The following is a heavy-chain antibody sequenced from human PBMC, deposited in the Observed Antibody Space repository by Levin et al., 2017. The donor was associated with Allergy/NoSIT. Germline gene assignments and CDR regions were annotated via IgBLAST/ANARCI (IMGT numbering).Heavy chain of an antibody. V-gene: IGHV3-23*01. CDR3: VKYGCSSTSCYGNC. CDR1: GFTFSNYA. J-gene: IGHJ4*02. D-gene: IGHD2-2*01. CDR2: ISSGGGST. Sequence: LSLTCAASGFTFSNYAMSWVRQAPGKGLDWVSVISSGGGSTYYAESVKGRFTISRDNSKNTLYLQMNSLRAEDTAVYYCVKYGCSSTSCYGNCWGQGTLVTVSS.